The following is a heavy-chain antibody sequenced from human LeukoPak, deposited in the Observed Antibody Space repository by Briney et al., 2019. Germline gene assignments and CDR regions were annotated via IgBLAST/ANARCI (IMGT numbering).Heavy chain of an antibody. Sequence: PSETLSLTCTVSGGSISGSYRWSWVRQPPGGGLEWIGEISHTGRTNYSPSLKSRVTMSVDKSKNQFSLELTSVTAADTAIYYCAKGDDYLFDYWGQGTLVTVSS. CDR3: AKGDDYLFDY. CDR1: GGSISGSYR. V-gene: IGHV4-4*02. D-gene: IGHD2/OR15-2a*01. J-gene: IGHJ4*02. CDR2: ISHTGRT.